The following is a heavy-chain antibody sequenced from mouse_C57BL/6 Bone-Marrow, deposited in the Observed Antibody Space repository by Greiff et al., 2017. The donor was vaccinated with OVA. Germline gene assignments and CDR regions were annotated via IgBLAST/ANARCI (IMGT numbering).Heavy chain of an antibody. Sequence: QVQLQQSGPELVKPGASVKISCKASGYAFSSSWMNWVKQRPGKGLEWIGRIYPGDGDTNYNGKFQGKATLTADKSSSTAYMQLSSLTSEDSAVYFCAKVYGSSYDYYAMEYWGQGTSVTVSS. CDR3: AKVYGSSYDYYAMEY. V-gene: IGHV1-82*01. J-gene: IGHJ4*01. CDR2: IYPGDGDT. D-gene: IGHD1-1*01. CDR1: GYAFSSSW.